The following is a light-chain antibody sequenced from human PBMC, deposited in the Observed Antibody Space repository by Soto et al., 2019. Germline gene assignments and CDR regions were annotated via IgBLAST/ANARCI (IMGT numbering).Light chain of an antibody. CDR3: QQRSNWPPMYT. CDR2: DAS. J-gene: IGKJ2*01. CDR1: QSVSSY. Sequence: EIVLTQSPATLSLSPGERATLSCRASQSVSSYLAWYQQKPGQAPRLLIYDASNRATGIPARFSGSGSGTDFTLTISNLEPEDFAVYYCQQRSNWPPMYTFGQGTKLEI. V-gene: IGKV3-11*01.